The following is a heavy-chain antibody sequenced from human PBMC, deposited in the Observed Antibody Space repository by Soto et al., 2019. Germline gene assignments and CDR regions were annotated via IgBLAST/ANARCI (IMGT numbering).Heavy chain of an antibody. J-gene: IGHJ4*02. CDR1: GGTFSSYT. D-gene: IGHD6-13*01. V-gene: IGHV1-69*08. Sequence: QVQVVESGAEVKKPGSSVKVSCKASGGTFSSYTISWVRQAPGQGLEWMGRIIPILGIANYAQKFQGRVTITADKSTSTAYMELSSLRSEDTAVYYCARDRRSSSWFDYWGQGTLVTVSS. CDR2: IIPILGIA. CDR3: ARDRRSSSWFDY.